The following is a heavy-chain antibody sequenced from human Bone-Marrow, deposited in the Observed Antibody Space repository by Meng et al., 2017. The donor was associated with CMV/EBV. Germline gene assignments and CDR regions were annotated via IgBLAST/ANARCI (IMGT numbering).Heavy chain of an antibody. Sequence: GGSRRLSWKGSGYSFTSYWIGWVRQMHGKGLGWMGIIYPGDSDTRYSPSFQGQVTISADKSISTAYLQWSSLKASDHAMQYCARLLCSGGSCYGMGWCDPWGQGTLVTVSS. CDR3: ARLLCSGGSCYGMGWCDP. CDR1: GYSFTSYW. J-gene: IGHJ5*02. V-gene: IGHV5-51*01. CDR2: IYPGDSDT. D-gene: IGHD2-15*01.